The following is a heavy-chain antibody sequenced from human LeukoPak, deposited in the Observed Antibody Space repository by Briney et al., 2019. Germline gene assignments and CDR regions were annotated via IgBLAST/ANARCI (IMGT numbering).Heavy chain of an antibody. D-gene: IGHD4-11*01. CDR1: GFPFSSYA. V-gene: IGHV3-23*01. CDR3: AKEGGSTTVNPPFDY. J-gene: IGHJ4*02. CDR2: LSGSGGST. Sequence: GGSLRLSGAASGFPFSSYAMSWVRQAPGKGLEWVSALSGSGGSTYYADSVKSRFTISRDNSKNTLCLQMNSLRAEDTAVYYCAKEGGSTTVNPPFDYWGQGTLVTVSS.